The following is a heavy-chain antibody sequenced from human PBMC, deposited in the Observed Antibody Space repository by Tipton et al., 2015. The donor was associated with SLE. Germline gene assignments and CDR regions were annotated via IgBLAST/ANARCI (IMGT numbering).Heavy chain of an antibody. J-gene: IGHJ4*02. V-gene: IGHV4-59*11. CDR2: IYYNEST. CDR1: GGSISSHY. Sequence: TLSLTCTVSGGSISSHYWSWIRQPPGKGLEWIGYIYYNESTDYNPSRKRRVTISVDTSKNQFSLKLRAVTAADTAVYYCASIDFDCDSGVVPGDYWGQGTLVTVSS. D-gene: IGHD3-22*01. CDR3: ASIDFDCDSGVVPGDY.